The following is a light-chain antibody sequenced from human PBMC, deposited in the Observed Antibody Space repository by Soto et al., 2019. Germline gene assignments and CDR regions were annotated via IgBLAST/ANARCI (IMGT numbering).Light chain of an antibody. CDR1: QTVRNNY. Sequence: EFVLTQSPGSLSLSPGERATLSCRASQTVRNNYLAWYQQKPGQAPRLLIYDASSRATGIPDRFSGGGSGTDFTLTISRLEPEDFAVYYCQQYGSPHITFGQGTRLEIK. CDR2: DAS. V-gene: IGKV3-20*01. J-gene: IGKJ5*01. CDR3: QQYGSPHIT.